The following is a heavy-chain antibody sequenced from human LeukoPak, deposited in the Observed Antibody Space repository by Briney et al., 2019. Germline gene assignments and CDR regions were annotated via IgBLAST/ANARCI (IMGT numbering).Heavy chain of an antibody. V-gene: IGHV4-39*07. D-gene: IGHD3-9*01. J-gene: IGHJ4*02. CDR1: YGSISDISYY. CDR3: ASAYYDILGGHFDY. Sequence: SETLSLTCTVSYGSISDISYYWGWIRQPPGKGLEWIGSIYYSGRTYYNSSLKSRVTISVDTSKNQFSLKVTSVTAADTAVYYCASAYYDILGGHFDYWGQGTLVTVSS. CDR2: IYYSGRT.